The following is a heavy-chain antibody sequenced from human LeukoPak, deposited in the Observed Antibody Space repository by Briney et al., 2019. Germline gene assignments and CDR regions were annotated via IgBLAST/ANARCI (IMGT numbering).Heavy chain of an antibody. CDR1: GFTVSNNY. D-gene: IGHD6-19*01. V-gene: IGHV3-53*04. Sequence: GGSLRLSCAAYGFTVSNNYISWVRQAPGKGLEWVSTIYSGGNTYYADSVKGRFTISRHNSMNTLYLQMNSLRTEDTTVDYCSGESSSCVWYIYWGQGTLVTVSS. CDR2: IYSGGNT. CDR3: SGESSSCVWYIY. J-gene: IGHJ4*02.